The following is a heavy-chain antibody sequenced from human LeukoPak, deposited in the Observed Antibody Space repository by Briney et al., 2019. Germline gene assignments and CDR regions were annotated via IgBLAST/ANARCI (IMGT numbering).Heavy chain of an antibody. CDR1: GGSISSSSYY. V-gene: IGHV4-39*01. CDR3: ARQLVAAADHFDY. CDR2: IYYSGST. D-gene: IGHD6-13*01. J-gene: IGHJ4*02. Sequence: SETLSLTCTVSGGSISSSSYYWGWIRQPPGKGLEWIGSIYYSGSTYYNPSLKSRVTISVDTSKNQFSLKLNSVTAADTAVYYCARQLVAAADHFDYWGQGTLVTVSS.